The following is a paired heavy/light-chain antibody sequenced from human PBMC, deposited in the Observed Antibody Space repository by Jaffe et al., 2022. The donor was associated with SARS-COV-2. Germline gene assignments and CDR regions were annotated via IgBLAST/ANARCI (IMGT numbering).Heavy chain of an antibody. J-gene: IGHJ4*02. V-gene: IGHV4-61*02. CDR3: ARSGVDTVQRQRFDY. CDR2: IYSSGST. Sequence: QVQLQESGPGLVKPSETLSLTCTVSGGSISSGSYYWSWIRQPAGKGLEWIGRIYSSGSTNYNPSLKSRVAISVDTSKKQFSLKLSSVTAADTAVYYCARSGVDTVQRQRFDYWGQGTLVTVSS. D-gene: IGHD5-18*01. CDR1: GGSISSGSYY.
Light chain of an antibody. V-gene: IGKV3-15*01. Sequence: EIVMTQSPATLSVSPGERATLSCRASQSVTSNLAWYQQKPGQAPRLLIYGASTRATGIPARFSGSGSGTEFTLTISSLQSEDFAVYFCQQYDNWPPGYTFGQGTKLEIK. J-gene: IGKJ2*01. CDR2: GAS. CDR3: QQYDNWPPGYT. CDR1: QSVTSN.